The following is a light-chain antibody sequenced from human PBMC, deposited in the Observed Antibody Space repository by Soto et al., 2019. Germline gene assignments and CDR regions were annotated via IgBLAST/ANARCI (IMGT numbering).Light chain of an antibody. CDR2: AAS. J-gene: IGKJ5*01. Sequence: DILLTQSPSFLSASVGDRVTITCRVSQGISSLAWYQQRGGKAPNLLVYAASTLQSGVPSRFRGSGSGTEFTLTISSLQPEDTATYYCQQLNSYPITFGQGTRLEIK. CDR3: QQLNSYPIT. V-gene: IGKV1-9*01. CDR1: QGISS.